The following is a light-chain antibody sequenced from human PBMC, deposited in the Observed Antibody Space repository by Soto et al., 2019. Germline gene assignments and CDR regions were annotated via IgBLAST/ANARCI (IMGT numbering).Light chain of an antibody. CDR3: QEYNGRSS. CDR1: QNVAGD. V-gene: IGKV3-15*01. J-gene: IGKJ1*01. Sequence: RVTTQSPATLSVSPGERATLSCRASQNVAGDLAWYQQKPGQAPRLLIYRTSTRATGIPARFSGSGSGTEFTLTISSLQSEDFGVYYCQEYNGRSSFGQGTKVEIK. CDR2: RTS.